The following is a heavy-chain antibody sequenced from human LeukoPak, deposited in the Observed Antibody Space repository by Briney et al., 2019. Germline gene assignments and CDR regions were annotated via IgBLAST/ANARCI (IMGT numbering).Heavy chain of an antibody. J-gene: IGHJ4*02. CDR3: ARESMVRGVHDY. CDR1: GGSFSGYY. CDR2: TYYSGST. Sequence: PSETLSLTCAVYGGSFSGYYLSWIRQPPGKGLEWIGYTYYSGSTNYNPSLKSRVTISADTSKNQFSLKLSSVTAADTAVYYCARESMVRGVHDYWGQGTLVTVSS. V-gene: IGHV4-59*01. D-gene: IGHD3-10*01.